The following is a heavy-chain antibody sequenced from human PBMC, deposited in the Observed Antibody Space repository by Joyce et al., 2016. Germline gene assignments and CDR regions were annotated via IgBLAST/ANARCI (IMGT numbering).Heavy chain of an antibody. CDR2: INTNGGTI. V-gene: IGHV3-64*02. Sequence: EEQLVESGEGLVQPGGSLRVSCAASGFTLNNYIMYWVRQAPGKGLAYGSSINTNGGTIDYAASVKGRFTISRDNSKTTLKLQMGSLRVDDMAVYYCARRYYGGNSNWYFDLWGRGILVTVSS. D-gene: IGHD4-23*01. CDR1: GFTLNNYI. J-gene: IGHJ2*01. CDR3: ARRYYGGNSNWYFDL.